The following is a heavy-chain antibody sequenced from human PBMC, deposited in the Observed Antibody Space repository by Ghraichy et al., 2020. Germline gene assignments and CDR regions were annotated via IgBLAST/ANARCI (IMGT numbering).Heavy chain of an antibody. CDR1: GFTVSSNY. CDR3: ASGPSDYYYYGMDV. J-gene: IGHJ6*02. Sequence: GGSLRLSCAASGFTVSSNYMSWVRQAPGKGLEWVSVIYSGGSTYYADSVKGRFTISRDNSKNTLYLQMNSLRAEDTAVYYCASGPSDYYYYGMDVWGQGTTVTVSS. V-gene: IGHV3-53*01. CDR2: IYSGGST.